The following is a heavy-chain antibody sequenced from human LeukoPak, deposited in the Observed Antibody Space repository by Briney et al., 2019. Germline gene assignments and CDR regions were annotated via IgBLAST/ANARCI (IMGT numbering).Heavy chain of an antibody. CDR2: ISANNGDT. Sequence: ASVKVSCKASGYTFTSYGISWVRQAPGQGLEWMGWISANNGDTDYPPKLQDRVTMTTDTYTSTAYMELRSLRSDDTAMYYCARESHETREDYWGQGTLATVSS. CDR1: GYTFTSYG. J-gene: IGHJ4*02. V-gene: IGHV1-18*01. D-gene: IGHD1-1*01. CDR3: ARESHETREDY.